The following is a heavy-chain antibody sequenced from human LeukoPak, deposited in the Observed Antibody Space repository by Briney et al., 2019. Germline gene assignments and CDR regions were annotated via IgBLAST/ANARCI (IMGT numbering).Heavy chain of an antibody. Sequence: PGGSLRLSCAASGFTFSDYYMSWIRQAPGKGLEWVSYISSSSSYTNYADSVKGRFTISRDNAKNSLYLQMNSLRAEDTAVYYCAGGSGSYWIDYWGQGTLVTVSS. CDR3: AGGSGSYWIDY. CDR2: ISSSSSYT. CDR1: GFTFSDYY. D-gene: IGHD3-10*01. J-gene: IGHJ4*02. V-gene: IGHV3-11*03.